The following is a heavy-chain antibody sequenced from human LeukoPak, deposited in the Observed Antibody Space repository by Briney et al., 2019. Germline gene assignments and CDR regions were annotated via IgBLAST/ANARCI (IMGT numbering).Heavy chain of an antibody. J-gene: IGHJ4*02. V-gene: IGHV3-21*04. CDR3: ASEFKSYDN. CDR2: ISSSSSYI. D-gene: IGHD1-26*01. CDR1: GFTFSSYS. Sequence: GGSLRLSCAASGFTFSSYSMNWVRQAPGKGLEWVSSISSSSSYIYYADSVMGRFTISRDNAKNSLFLQMTSLRAEDTAVYFCASEFKSYDNWGQGTLVTVSS.